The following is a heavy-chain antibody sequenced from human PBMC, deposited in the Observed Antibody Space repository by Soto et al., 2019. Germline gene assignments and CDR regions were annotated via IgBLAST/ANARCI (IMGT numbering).Heavy chain of an antibody. D-gene: IGHD1-26*01. CDR3: ATLRRDGSPVE. J-gene: IGHJ4*01. CDR1: GFTFSSYA. V-gene: IGHV3-7*03. CDR2: IKDDGSEK. Sequence: GGSLRLSCAASGFTFSSYAMSWVRQAPGKGLDWVANIKDDGSEKNYADSVMGRLIISRDNAKNSVYLHMDSLRADDTAVYYCATLRRDGSPVEWGQGAQVTVSS.